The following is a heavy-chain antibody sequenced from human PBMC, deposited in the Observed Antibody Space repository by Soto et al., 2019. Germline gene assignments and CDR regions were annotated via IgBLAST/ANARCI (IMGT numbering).Heavy chain of an antibody. V-gene: IGHV3-30-3*01. Sequence: QVQLVESGGGVVQPGRSLRLSCAASGFTFSSCAMHWVRQAPGKGLEWVAVIIYDGSDKYYADSVQGRFNISRDNSKNTLYLQMNSLRPEDTAVYYCAAELGNSGYDGHDYWGQGTLVTVSS. CDR2: IIYDGSDK. J-gene: IGHJ4*02. D-gene: IGHD5-12*01. CDR3: AAELGNSGYDGHDY. CDR1: GFTFSSCA.